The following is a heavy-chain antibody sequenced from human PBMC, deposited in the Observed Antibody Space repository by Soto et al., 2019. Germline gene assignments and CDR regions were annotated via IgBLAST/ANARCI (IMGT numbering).Heavy chain of an antibody. CDR1: GGSISSYY. J-gene: IGHJ3*02. Sequence: SETLSLTCTVSGGSISSYYWSWIRQPPGKGLEWIGYIYYSGSTNYNPSLKSRVTISVDTSKNQFSLKLSSVTAADTAGYYCASATGGLRCLEWSPGYAFDIWGQGTMVT. CDR2: IYYSGST. CDR3: ASATGGLRCLEWSPGYAFDI. V-gene: IGHV4-59*01. D-gene: IGHD3-3*01.